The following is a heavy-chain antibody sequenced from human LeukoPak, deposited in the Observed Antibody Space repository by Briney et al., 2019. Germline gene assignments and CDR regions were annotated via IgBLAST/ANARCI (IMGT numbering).Heavy chain of an antibody. CDR1: GGTFSSYA. Sequence: ASVKVSCKASGGTFSSYAISWVRQAPGQGLEWMGGIIPIFGTANNAQKFQGRVTITADESTSTAYMELSSLRSEDTAAYYCARASGDYGDPYDYWGQGTLVTVSS. V-gene: IGHV1-69*13. J-gene: IGHJ4*02. D-gene: IGHD4-17*01. CDR3: ARASGDYGDPYDY. CDR2: IIPIFGTA.